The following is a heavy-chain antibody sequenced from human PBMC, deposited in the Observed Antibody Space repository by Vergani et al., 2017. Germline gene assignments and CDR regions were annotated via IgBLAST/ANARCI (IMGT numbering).Heavy chain of an antibody. CDR3: AKDLAVTGGYYGMDV. J-gene: IGHJ6*02. V-gene: IGHV3-23*01. CDR2: ISGSGGST. Sequence: EVQLLESGGGLVQPGGSLRLSCAASGFTFSSYAMSWVRQAPGKGLEWVSAISGSGGSTYYAESVKGRFTISRDNSKNTLYLQMNSLRAEDTAVYYCAKDLAVTGGYYGMDVWGQGTTVTVSS. CDR1: GFTFSSYA. D-gene: IGHD2-21*02.